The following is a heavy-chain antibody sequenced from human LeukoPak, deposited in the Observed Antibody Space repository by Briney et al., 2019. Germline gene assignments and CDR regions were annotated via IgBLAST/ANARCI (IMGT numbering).Heavy chain of an antibody. CDR3: ARVFMPGEFDP. CDR2: IYSGGST. CDR1: GLTVSSNY. J-gene: IGHJ5*02. D-gene: IGHD3-16*01. V-gene: IGHV3-53*01. Sequence: PGGSLRLSCAASGLTVSSNYMSWVRQAPGKGLEWVSLIYSGGSTYYADSAKGRFTISRDNSKTTLYLQLNSLRAEDTAVYYCARVFMPGEFDPWGQGTLVTVSS.